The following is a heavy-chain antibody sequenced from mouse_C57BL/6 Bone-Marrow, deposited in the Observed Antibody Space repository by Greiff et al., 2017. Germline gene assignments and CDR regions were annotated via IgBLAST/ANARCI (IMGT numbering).Heavy chain of an antibody. J-gene: IGHJ3*01. CDR1: GYSITSGYD. V-gene: IGHV3-1*01. Sequence: VQLQQSGPGMVKPSQSLSLTCTVTGYSITSGYDWHWIRHFPGNKLEWMGYISYSGSTNYNPSLKSRISITHDTSKNHFFLKLNSVTTEVTATYYCARTHYYGSFAYWGQGTLVTVSA. CDR2: ISYSGST. CDR3: ARTHYYGSFAY. D-gene: IGHD1-1*01.